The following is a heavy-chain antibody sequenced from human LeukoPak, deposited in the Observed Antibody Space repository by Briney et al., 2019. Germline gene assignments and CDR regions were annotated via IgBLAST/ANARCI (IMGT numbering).Heavy chain of an antibody. Sequence: SDPVSLPCSVSGDPFSRSDSYWPWIRQPPGKGPERIETIYYSGRTYYSPSLQNRVPMSVDPSNTQFSLNLRSVTPADTAIDSCARRRYYAANGYLEWGQGTLLIVSS. CDR2: IYYSGRT. CDR3: ARRRYYAANGYLE. D-gene: IGHD3-22*01. J-gene: IGHJ1*01. V-gene: IGHV4-39*01. CDR1: GDPFSRSDSY.